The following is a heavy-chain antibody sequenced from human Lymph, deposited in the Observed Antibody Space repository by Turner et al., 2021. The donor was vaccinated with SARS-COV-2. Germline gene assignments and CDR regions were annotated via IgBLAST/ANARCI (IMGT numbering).Heavy chain of an antibody. J-gene: IGHJ6*02. CDR2: INPNSGGT. V-gene: IGHV1-2*02. CDR1: GYTFTGYY. Sequence: QVQLVQSGAEVKKPGASVKVSCKASGYTFTGYYMHWVRQAPGQWLEWMGWINPNSGGTNYAKKFQVRFTMTRDTSISTAYMELSRLRSDDTAVYYWARDVERYNDFWSGYSGGYGLDVWGQGTTVTVSS. D-gene: IGHD3-3*01. CDR3: ARDVERYNDFWSGYSGGYGLDV.